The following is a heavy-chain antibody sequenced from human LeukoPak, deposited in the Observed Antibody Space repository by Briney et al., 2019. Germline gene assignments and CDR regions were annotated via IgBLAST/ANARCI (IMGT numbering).Heavy chain of an antibody. V-gene: IGHV3-7*01. CDR3: ARDWRYCTNGVCYPYFDY. CDR2: IRQDGSEQ. CDR1: GFTFSNYW. Sequence: GGSLRLSCAASGFTFSNYWMSWARQVPGKGLEWMANIRQDGSEQQYVDSVKGRFTISRDNAKNSVYLQMNSLRAEDTAVYYCARDWRYCTNGVCYPYFDYWGQGTLVTVSS. D-gene: IGHD2-8*01. J-gene: IGHJ4*02.